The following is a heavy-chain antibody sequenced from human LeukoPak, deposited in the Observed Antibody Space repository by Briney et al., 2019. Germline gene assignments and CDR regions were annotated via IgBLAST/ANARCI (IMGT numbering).Heavy chain of an antibody. D-gene: IGHD3-10*01. J-gene: IGHJ5*02. V-gene: IGHV3-30*18. CDR3: AKGVGSDYGSGTYPNWFDT. CDR1: GFTLRNSG. Sequence: GGSLRLSCAVSGFTLRNSGMHWVRQAPGKGLEWVAVMSYDGSNKYYADSVKGRFTISRDDSKNTLYLQVNSPRTEDTAVYYCAKGVGSDYGSGTYPNWFDTWGQGSLVTVSS. CDR2: MSYDGSNK.